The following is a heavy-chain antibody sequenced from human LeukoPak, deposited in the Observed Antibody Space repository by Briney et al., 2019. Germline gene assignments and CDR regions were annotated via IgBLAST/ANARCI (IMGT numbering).Heavy chain of an antibody. CDR2: IVVGSGNT. V-gene: IGHV1-58*02. CDR1: GFTFTSSA. CDR3: ARAPHPAKLDY. Sequence: SVKVSCKASGFTFTSSAMQWVRQARGQRLEWIGWIVVGSGNTNYAQKFQERVTITRDMSTSTAYMELSRLRSDDTAVYYCARAPHPAKLDYWGQGTLVTVSS. J-gene: IGHJ4*02.